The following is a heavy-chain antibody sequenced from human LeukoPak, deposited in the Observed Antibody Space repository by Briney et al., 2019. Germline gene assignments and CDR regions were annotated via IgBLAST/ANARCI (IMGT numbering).Heavy chain of an antibody. CDR2: IWYDGSNK. V-gene: IGHV3-30*02. CDR1: GFTFSNYG. Sequence: GGSLRLSCAASGFTFSNYGMHWFRQAPGKGLEWVAFIWYDGSNKYYADPVKGRSTISRDNSKNTVYLQMNSQRAEDTAVYYCAKVLAVTSYGAKSVFDHWGQGTLVTVSS. CDR3: AKVLAVTSYGAKSVFDH. J-gene: IGHJ4*02. D-gene: IGHD4-23*01.